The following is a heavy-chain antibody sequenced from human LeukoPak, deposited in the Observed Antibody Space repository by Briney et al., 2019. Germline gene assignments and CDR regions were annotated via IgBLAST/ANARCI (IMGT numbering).Heavy chain of an antibody. V-gene: IGHV4-30-2*01. Sequence: PSQTLSLTCAVSGGSISSGGYSWSWIRQPPGKGLEWIGYIYHSGSTYYNPSLKSRVTISVDTSKNQFSLKVSSVTAADTAVYYCARQNILTGYYPDYWGQGTLVTVSS. D-gene: IGHD3-9*01. CDR3: ARQNILTGYYPDY. CDR1: GGSISSGGYS. J-gene: IGHJ4*02. CDR2: IYHSGST.